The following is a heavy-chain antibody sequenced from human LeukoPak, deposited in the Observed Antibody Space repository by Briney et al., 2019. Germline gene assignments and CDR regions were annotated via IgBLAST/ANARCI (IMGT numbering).Heavy chain of an antibody. J-gene: IGHJ4*02. D-gene: IGHD3-22*01. Sequence: ASETLSLTCTVSGGSISSSPYYWGWIRQPPGKGLEWIGNIYYSGSTYYNPSLKTRVTISVDTSKNQFSLKLSSVTAADTAVYYCAAYYYDSSGYFDYWGQGTLVTVSS. CDR2: IYYSGST. V-gene: IGHV4-39*01. CDR1: GGSISSSPYY. CDR3: AAYYYDSSGYFDY.